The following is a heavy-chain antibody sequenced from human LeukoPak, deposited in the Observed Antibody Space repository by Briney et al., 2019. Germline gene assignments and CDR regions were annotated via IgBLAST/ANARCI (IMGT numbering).Heavy chain of an antibody. Sequence: GGSLRLSCAASGFTVSSNYMSWVRQAPGKGLEWVSVIYSGGSTYYADSVKGRFTISRDNSKNTLYLQMNSLRAEDTAVYYCARLTYYYDSGGYTEDYWGQGTLVTVSS. CDR1: GFTVSSNY. J-gene: IGHJ4*02. CDR2: IYSGGST. V-gene: IGHV3-66*04. CDR3: ARLTYYYDSGGYTEDY. D-gene: IGHD3-22*01.